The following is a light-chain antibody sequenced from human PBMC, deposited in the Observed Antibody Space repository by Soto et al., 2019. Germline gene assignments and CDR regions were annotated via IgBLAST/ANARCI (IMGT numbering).Light chain of an antibody. J-gene: IGLJ1*01. Sequence: QSVLTQPASVSGSPVQSITISCTGTNSDVGNYNLVSWYQQHPGKAPKVMIYEVNKRPSGVSNRFSGSKSGNTASLTVSGLQAEDEADYYCCSYAGSSTYVFGTGTKVTVL. V-gene: IGLV2-23*02. CDR2: EVN. CDR1: NSDVGNYNL. CDR3: CSYAGSSTYV.